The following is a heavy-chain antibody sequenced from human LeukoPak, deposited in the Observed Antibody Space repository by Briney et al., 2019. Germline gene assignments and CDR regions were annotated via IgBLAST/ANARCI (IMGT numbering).Heavy chain of an antibody. D-gene: IGHD4-17*01. J-gene: IGHJ4*02. CDR1: GGPISSTTHY. CDR2: IYYSGST. Sequence: SETLSLTCTVSGGPISSTTHYCGWIRQPPGKGLEWIGSIYYSGSTFYNSSLKSRVTISVDTSKNQFSLKLSSVTAADTSVYYCARRNPEWGDYGDYVDYWGQGTLVTVSS. V-gene: IGHV4-39*01. CDR3: ARRNPEWGDYGDYVDY.